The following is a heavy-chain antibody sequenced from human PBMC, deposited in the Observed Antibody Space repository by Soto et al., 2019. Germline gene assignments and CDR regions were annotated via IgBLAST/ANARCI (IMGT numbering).Heavy chain of an antibody. J-gene: IGHJ3*01. Sequence: GGSLILSCAASGFTFSSYAMHWVRPAPGKGLEWVAVISYDGSNKYYADSVKGRFTISRDNSKNTLYLQMNSLRAEDKAVYYCSSTAVAGTQGGSDAFYLWGQGKMV. V-gene: IGHV3-30-3*01. D-gene: IGHD6-19*01. CDR3: SSTAVAGTQGGSDAFYL. CDR2: ISYDGSNK. CDR1: GFTFSSYA.